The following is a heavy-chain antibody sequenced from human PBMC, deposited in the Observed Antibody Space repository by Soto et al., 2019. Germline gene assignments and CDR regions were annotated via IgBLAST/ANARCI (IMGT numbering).Heavy chain of an antibody. V-gene: IGHV3-21*05. CDR1: GFGFSDSK. CDR2: ITASSSDV. Sequence: EVQLVESGGGLVKPGGSLRLSCVASGFGFSDSKMNWVRQAPGKRLEWLSFITASSSDVRYADSVTGRFTVSRDNAKNSLYLQMNSMRGEDAAAYSCASDWWLVATSFWGPGNLVPVSS. J-gene: IGHJ4*02. D-gene: IGHD2-15*01. CDR3: ASDWWLVATSF.